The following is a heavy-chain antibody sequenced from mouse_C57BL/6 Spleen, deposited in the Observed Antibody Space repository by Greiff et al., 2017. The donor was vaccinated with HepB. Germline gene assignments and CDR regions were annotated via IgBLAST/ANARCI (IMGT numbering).Heavy chain of an antibody. D-gene: IGHD2-4*01. V-gene: IGHV1-53*01. CDR2: INPSNGGT. Sequence: VQLQQPGTELVKPGASVKLSCKASGYTFTSYWMHWVKQRPGQGLEWIGNINPSNGGTNYNEKFKSKATLTVDKSSSTAYMQLSSLTSEDSAVYYCARSIYYDSTWFAYWGQGTLVTVSA. CDR3: ARSIYYDSTWFAY. J-gene: IGHJ3*01. CDR1: GYTFTSYW.